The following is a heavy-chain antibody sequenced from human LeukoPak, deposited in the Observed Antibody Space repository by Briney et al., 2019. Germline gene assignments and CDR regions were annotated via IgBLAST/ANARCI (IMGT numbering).Heavy chain of an antibody. CDR3: AREISSWFRTEGRFDP. CDR2: IKQDGSEE. Sequence: PGGSLRLSCAASGFTFSNYWMTWVRQAPGKGLEWVANIKQDGSEEYYVDSVNGRFTISRDNAKNSLYLQMNSLRAEDTAVYYCAREISSWFRTEGRFDPWGQGTLVTVSP. CDR1: GFTFSNYW. V-gene: IGHV3-7*01. J-gene: IGHJ5*02. D-gene: IGHD6-13*01.